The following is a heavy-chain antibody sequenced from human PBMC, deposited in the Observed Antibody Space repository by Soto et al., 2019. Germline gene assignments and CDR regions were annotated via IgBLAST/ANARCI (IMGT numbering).Heavy chain of an antibody. CDR1: GFTFSSYE. D-gene: IGHD3-22*01. CDR2: ISTSGNTI. CDR3: ARDTDYYDSSGYQDY. V-gene: IGHV3-48*03. Sequence: EVQLVESGGGLVQPAGSLRLSCAASGFTFSSYEMNWVRQAPGKGLEWVSYISTSGNTIHYADSVKGRFTISRDNAKNSLYLQMNSLRAEDTAVYYCARDTDYYDSSGYQDYWGQGTLVTVSS. J-gene: IGHJ4*02.